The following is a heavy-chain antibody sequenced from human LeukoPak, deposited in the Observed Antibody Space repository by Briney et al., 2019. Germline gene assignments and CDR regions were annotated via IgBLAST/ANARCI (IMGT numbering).Heavy chain of an antibody. CDR2: ISGSGGST. D-gene: IGHD3-10*01. Sequence: GGSLRLSCATPGLTLSSYAMTWVPQAPAKGLEWVSAISGSGGSTYYADSVKGRFTISRDNSKNTLYLQMNSLRAEDTAVYYCAKSYGSGSYYEFDYWGQGTLVTVSS. J-gene: IGHJ4*02. V-gene: IGHV3-23*01. CDR3: AKSYGSGSYYEFDY. CDR1: GLTLSSYA.